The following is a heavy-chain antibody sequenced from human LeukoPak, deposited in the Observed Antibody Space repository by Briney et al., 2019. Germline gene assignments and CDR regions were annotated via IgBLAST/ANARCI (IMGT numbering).Heavy chain of an antibody. J-gene: IGHJ4*02. V-gene: IGHV3-23*01. CDR1: GFTFSSYA. D-gene: IGHD3-22*01. Sequence: GGSLRPSCAASGFTFSSYAMSWVRQAPGKGLEWVSAISGSGGSTYYADSVKGRFTISRDNSKNTLYLQMNSLRAEDTAVYYCAKGADSSGYPGPYYFDYWGQGTLVTVSS. CDR3: AKGADSSGYPGPYYFDY. CDR2: ISGSGGST.